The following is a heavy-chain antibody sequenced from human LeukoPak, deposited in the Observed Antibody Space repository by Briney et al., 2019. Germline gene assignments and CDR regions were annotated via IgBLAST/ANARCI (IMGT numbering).Heavy chain of an antibody. Sequence: PSETLSLTCAVSGYSISSGYYWGWIRQPPGKGLEWIGSIYHSGSTYYNPSLKSRVTISVDTSKNQFSLKLSSVTAADTAVYYCARDRSYCSGGSCSYYFDYWGQGTLVTVSS. V-gene: IGHV4-38-2*02. J-gene: IGHJ4*02. CDR2: IYHSGST. CDR1: GYSISSGYY. D-gene: IGHD2-15*01. CDR3: ARDRSYCSGGSCSYYFDY.